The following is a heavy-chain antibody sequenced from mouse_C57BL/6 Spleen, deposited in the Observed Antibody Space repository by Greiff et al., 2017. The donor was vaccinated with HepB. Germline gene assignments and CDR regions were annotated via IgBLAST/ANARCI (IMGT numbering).Heavy chain of an antibody. CDR1: GYTFTDYY. Sequence: QVQLKQSGAELVRPGASVKLSCKASGYTFTDYYINWVKQRPGQGLEWIARIYPGSGNTYYNEKFKGKATLTAEKSSSTAYMQLSSLTSEDSAVYFCAREANISYAMDYWGQGTSVTVSS. J-gene: IGHJ4*01. D-gene: IGHD3-2*02. CDR2: IYPGSGNT. CDR3: AREANISYAMDY. V-gene: IGHV1-76*01.